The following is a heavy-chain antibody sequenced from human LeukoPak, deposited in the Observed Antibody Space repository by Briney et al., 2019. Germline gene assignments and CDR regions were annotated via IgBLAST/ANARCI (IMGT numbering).Heavy chain of an antibody. D-gene: IGHD1-26*01. CDR2: ISSSSSYI. V-gene: IGHV3-21*01. CDR3: ANSVGARDFDY. CDR1: GFTFSSYS. Sequence: GGSLRLSCAASGFTFSSYSMNWVRQAPGKGLEWVSSISSSSSYIYYADSVKGRFTISRDDAKNSLYLQMNSLRAEDTAVYYCANSVGARDFDYWGQGTLVTVSS. J-gene: IGHJ4*02.